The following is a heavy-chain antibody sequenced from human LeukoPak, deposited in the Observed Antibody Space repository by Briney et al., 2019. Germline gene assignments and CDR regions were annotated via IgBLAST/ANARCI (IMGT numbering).Heavy chain of an antibody. V-gene: IGHV3-21*01. CDR2: ISGSGRFI. CDR1: GFTFDSHY. CDR3: ARESSVWYDFDL. D-gene: IGHD6-19*01. Sequence: PGGSLRLSCAASGFTFDSHYMNCVRQAPGKGLEWVASISGSGRFIYTADSLRGRFTISRDNAKNAVYLQMTSLRAEDTAVYYCARESSVWYDFDLWGQGTLVTVSS. J-gene: IGHJ4*02.